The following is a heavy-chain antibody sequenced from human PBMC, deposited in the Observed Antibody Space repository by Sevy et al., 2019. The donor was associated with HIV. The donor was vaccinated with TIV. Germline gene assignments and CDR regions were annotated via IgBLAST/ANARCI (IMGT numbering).Heavy chain of an antibody. D-gene: IGHD3-10*01. V-gene: IGHV1-69*13. CDR2: IIPIFGAP. J-gene: IGHJ4*02. Sequence: ASVKVSCKASGYTFTGYYIHWVRQAPGQGLEWMGMIIPIFGAPNYAQKFQDRVTITADESTNTAYMELSSLISDDTAVYYCARGYYYGSGSYYPPDYWGQGTLVTVSS. CDR3: ARGYYYGSGSYYPPDY. CDR1: GYTFTGYY.